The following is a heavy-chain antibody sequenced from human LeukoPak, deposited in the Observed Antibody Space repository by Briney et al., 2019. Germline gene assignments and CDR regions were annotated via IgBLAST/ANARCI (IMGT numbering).Heavy chain of an antibody. CDR2: INPRGST. V-gene: IGHV4-34*01. CDR1: GGSLSGYY. CDR3: ARRRLGYYFDY. Sequence: SETLSLTCGVYGGSLSGYYWSWIRQPPGKGLEWIGEINPRGSTNYNPSLKSRVTLSADTSKNQFSLTLNSVTAADTAVYYCARRRLGYYFDYWGQGTLVTVSS. J-gene: IGHJ4*02. D-gene: IGHD5-24*01.